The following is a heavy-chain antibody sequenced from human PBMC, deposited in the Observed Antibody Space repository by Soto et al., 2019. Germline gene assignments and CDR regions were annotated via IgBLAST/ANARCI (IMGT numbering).Heavy chain of an antibody. CDR1: GCSIGTPGYS. D-gene: IGHD3-10*02. CDR3: AARPYYYYVLDV. CDR2: VYHNGNA. Sequence: TLILTRTLSGCSIGTPGYSWSWMGQPPGKAPEWIGYVYHNGNAYPKPSLKSRVTISLDGAKNQFSLKMTSVTAADTGLSYCAARPYYYYVLDVWGQGTTVTVSS. V-gene: IGHV4-30-2*01. J-gene: IGHJ6*02.